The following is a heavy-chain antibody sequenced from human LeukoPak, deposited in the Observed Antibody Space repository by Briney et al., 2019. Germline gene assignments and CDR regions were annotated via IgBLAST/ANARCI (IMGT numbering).Heavy chain of an antibody. CDR1: GFTFSENW. V-gene: IGHV3-74*01. CDR2: INRDGGLT. CDR3: AREEHRLAEAGTSAFDL. J-gene: IGHJ3*01. Sequence: GGSVRLSCVASGFTFSENWMHRVRQAPGKGLAWVSHINRDGGLTNYADSVKGRFTISRDNARNTVYLQMSSLRVEDTAIYFCAREEHRLAEAGTSAFDLGGQGTLVTVSP. D-gene: IGHD6-13*01.